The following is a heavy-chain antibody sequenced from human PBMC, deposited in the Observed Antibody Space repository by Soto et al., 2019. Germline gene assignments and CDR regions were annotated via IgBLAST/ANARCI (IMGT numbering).Heavy chain of an antibody. V-gene: IGHV3-23*01. CDR2: ISGSGGST. CDR1: GFTFSSYA. CDR3: AKPPFNSSGPGSAVPIAYSYYYYGMDV. J-gene: IGHJ6*02. Sequence: GGSLRLSCAASGFTFSSYAMSWVRQAPGKGLEWVSAISGSGGSTYYADSVKGRFTISRDNSKNTLYLQMNSLRAEDTAVYYCAKPPFNSSGPGSAVPIAYSYYYYGMDVWGQGTTVTVSS. D-gene: IGHD6-19*01.